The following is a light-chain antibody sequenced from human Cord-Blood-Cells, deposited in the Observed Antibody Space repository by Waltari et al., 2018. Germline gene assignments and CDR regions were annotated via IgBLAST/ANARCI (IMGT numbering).Light chain of an antibody. CDR2: EVS. J-gene: IGLJ1*01. CDR3: CSYAGSSTFYV. CDR1: STDVGSYNL. Sequence: QSALTQPASVSGSPRHSITISCTGTSTDVGSYNLVSWYQQHPGKVPKLMIYEVSKRPSGVSNRFSGSKSGNTASLTISGLQAEDEADYYCCSYAGSSTFYVFGTGTKVTVL. V-gene: IGLV2-23*02.